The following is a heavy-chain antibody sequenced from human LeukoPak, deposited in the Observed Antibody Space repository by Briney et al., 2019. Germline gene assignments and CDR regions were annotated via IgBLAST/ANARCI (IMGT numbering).Heavy chain of an antibody. J-gene: IGHJ6*02. CDR3: ARGAEQWLVEALYYGMDV. Sequence: GGSLRLSCAASGFTFSSYGMHWVRQAPGKGLEWVAVIWYDGSNKYYADSVKGRFTISRDNSKNTLYLQMNSLRAEDTAVYYCARGAEQWLVEALYYGMDVWGQGTTVTVSS. CDR1: GFTFSSYG. CDR2: IWYDGSNK. D-gene: IGHD6-19*01. V-gene: IGHV3-33*01.